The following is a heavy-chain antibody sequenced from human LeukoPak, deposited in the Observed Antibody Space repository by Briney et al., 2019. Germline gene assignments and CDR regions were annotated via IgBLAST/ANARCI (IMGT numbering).Heavy chain of an antibody. J-gene: IGHJ4*02. CDR2: IYSSGDA. D-gene: IGHD3-10*01. CDR1: GLTVSSKY. Sequence: PGGSLRLSCAASGLTVSSKYMSWVRQPPGKGVQGVALIYSSGDAYTPDSVKGRFTISRDDSENTLYLQMDSLRADDTAVYYCATGYYFGSGSYGYLDYWGQGTLVTVSS. V-gene: IGHV3-53*01. CDR3: ATGYYFGSGSYGYLDY.